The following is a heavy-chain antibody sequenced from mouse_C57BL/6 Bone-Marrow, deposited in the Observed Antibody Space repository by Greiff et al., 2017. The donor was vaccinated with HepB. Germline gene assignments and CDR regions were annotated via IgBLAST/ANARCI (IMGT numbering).Heavy chain of an antibody. CDR2: INYDGSST. CDR1: GFTFSDYY. V-gene: IGHV5-16*01. Sequence: EVKLMESEGGLVQPGSSMKLSCTASGFTFSDYYMAWVRQVPEKGLEWVANINYDGSSTYYLDSLKSRFIISRDNAKNILYLQMSSLKSEDTATYYCARGVVARYWYFDVWGTGTTVTVSS. J-gene: IGHJ1*03. D-gene: IGHD1-1*01. CDR3: ARGVVARYWYFDV.